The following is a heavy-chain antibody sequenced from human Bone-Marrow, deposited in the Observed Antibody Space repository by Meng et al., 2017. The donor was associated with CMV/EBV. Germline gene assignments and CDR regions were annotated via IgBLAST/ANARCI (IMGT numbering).Heavy chain of an antibody. CDR2: INSDGSST. CDR3: ASWGSTSSAYGMDV. D-gene: IGHD2-2*01. CDR1: GFTFSSYW. J-gene: IGHJ6*02. V-gene: IGHV3-74*01. Sequence: GGSLRLSCAASGFTFSSYWMHWVRQAPGKGLVWVSRINSDGSSTSYADSVKGRFTISRDNAKNTLYLQMNSLRAEDTAVYYCASWGSTSSAYGMDVWGQGTTVTGSS.